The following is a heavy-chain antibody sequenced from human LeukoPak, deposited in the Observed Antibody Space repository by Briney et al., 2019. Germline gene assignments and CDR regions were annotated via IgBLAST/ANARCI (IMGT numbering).Heavy chain of an antibody. J-gene: IGHJ4*02. CDR2: IAGISDI. Sequence: GGSLRPSCTASGFTFSAYSVNLVRQAPGTGLEWVSCIAGISDIYYAGSVKGRFTISRDNAKNSVYLQMNSLRAEDTGIYYCARAIRLWGQGTLVTVSS. CDR3: ARAIRL. D-gene: IGHD1-1*01. CDR1: GFTFSAYS. V-gene: IGHV3-69-1*02.